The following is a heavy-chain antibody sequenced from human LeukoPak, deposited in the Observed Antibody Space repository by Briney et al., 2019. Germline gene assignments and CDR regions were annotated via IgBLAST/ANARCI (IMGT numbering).Heavy chain of an antibody. CDR2: IYYSGST. CDR1: GGSISSSSYY. Sequence: SETLSLTCTVSGGSISSSSYYWGWIRQPPGKGPEWIGSIYYSGSTYYNPSLKSRVTISVDTSKNQFSLKLSSVTAADTAVYYYARVEQWLAQYYFDYWGQGTLVTVSS. V-gene: IGHV4-39*07. D-gene: IGHD6-19*01. CDR3: ARVEQWLAQYYFDY. J-gene: IGHJ4*02.